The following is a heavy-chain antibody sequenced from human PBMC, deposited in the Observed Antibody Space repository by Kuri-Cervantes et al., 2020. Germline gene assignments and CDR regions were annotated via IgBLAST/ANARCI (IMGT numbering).Heavy chain of an antibody. CDR1: GFTFSSYS. V-gene: IGHV3-48*01. CDR3: AKDGELDYGDHTGFDY. D-gene: IGHD4-17*01. Sequence: GGSLRLSCAASGFTFSSYSMNWVRQAPGKGLEWVSYISSSSTIYYADSVKGRFTISRDSAKNSLYLQMNSLRAEDTALYYCAKDGELDYGDHTGFDYWGQGTLVTVSS. J-gene: IGHJ4*02. CDR2: ISSSSTI.